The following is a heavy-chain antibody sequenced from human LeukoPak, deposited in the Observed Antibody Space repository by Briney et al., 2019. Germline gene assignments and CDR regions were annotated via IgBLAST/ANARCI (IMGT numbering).Heavy chain of an antibody. D-gene: IGHD3-22*01. CDR3: AEGGSGYRDAFDI. CDR1: GGSISSYL. J-gene: IGHJ3*02. Sequence: PSETLSLTCTVSGGSISSYLWSWIRQPPGKGLEWMAYVYYNGSAYYSPSLKRRVTISVDTSKNQFSLKLSSVTAADTAVYYCAEGGSGYRDAFDIWGQGTMVTVSS. CDR2: VYYNGSA. V-gene: IGHV4-59*01.